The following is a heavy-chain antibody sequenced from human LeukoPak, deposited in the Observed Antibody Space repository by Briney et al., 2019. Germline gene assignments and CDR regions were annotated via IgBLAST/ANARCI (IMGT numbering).Heavy chain of an antibody. V-gene: IGHV3-30*18. J-gene: IGHJ6*02. CDR2: ISYDGSNK. D-gene: IGHD6-13*01. Sequence: GRSLRLSCAASGFTFSSYGMHWVRQAPGKGLEWVAVISYDGSNKYYADSVKGRFTISRDNSKNTLYLQMNSLRAEDTAVYYCAKGLSPAYSISWYYDYGMDVWGQGTTVTVSS. CDR1: GFTFSSYG. CDR3: AKGLSPAYSISWYYDYGMDV.